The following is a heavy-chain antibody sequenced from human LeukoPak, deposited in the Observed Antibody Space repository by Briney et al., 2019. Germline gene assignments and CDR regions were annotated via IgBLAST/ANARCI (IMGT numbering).Heavy chain of an antibody. D-gene: IGHD3-22*01. Sequence: GGSLRLSCAASGFTVSNTYMTWVRQAPGKGLEWVSAISDSGGNTYYADSVKGRFTISRDNSKNTLYLQMNSLRAEDTAVYYCAKDSDDYYDTSGYFFDSWGQGTLVTVSS. CDR2: ISDSGGNT. J-gene: IGHJ4*02. CDR1: GFTVSNTY. V-gene: IGHV3-23*01. CDR3: AKDSDDYYDTSGYFFDS.